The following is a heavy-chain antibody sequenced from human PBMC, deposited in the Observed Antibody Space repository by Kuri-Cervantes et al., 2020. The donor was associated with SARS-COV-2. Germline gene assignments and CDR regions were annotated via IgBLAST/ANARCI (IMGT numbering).Heavy chain of an antibody. V-gene: IGHV1-8*02. D-gene: IGHD1-1*01. CDR3: ARAPSWNGAYYYMDV. Sequence: ASVKVSCKASGYTFTNSDINWVRQATGQGLEWMGWMNPNSGNTGYAQKFQGRVTMTKNTSVNTAYMELSSLRSEDTAVYYCARAPSWNGAYYYMDVWGKGTTVTVSS. CDR2: MNPNSGNT. CDR1: GYTFTNSD. J-gene: IGHJ6*03.